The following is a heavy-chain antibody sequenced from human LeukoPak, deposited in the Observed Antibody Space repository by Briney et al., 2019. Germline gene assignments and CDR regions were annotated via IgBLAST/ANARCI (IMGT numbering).Heavy chain of an antibody. CDR2: IKQDGSEK. J-gene: IGHJ4*02. CDR1: GFTFSSYW. V-gene: IGHV3-7*01. D-gene: IGHD3-10*01. CDR3: ARDGHYYGSGSWDYFDY. Sequence: PGGSLRLSCAASGFTFSSYWMSWVRQAPGKWLEWVANIKQDGSEKYYVDSMKGRFTISRDNAKNSLYLQMNSLRAEDTAVYYCARDGHYYGSGSWDYFDYWGQGTLVTVSS.